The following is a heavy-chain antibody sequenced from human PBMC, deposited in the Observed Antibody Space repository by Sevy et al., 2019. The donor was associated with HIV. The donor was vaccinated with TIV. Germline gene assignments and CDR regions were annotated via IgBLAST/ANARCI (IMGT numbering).Heavy chain of an antibody. CDR2: MHYGGNT. CDR1: GGSLVSPTFY. D-gene: IGHD3-16*01. J-gene: IGHJ5*01. Sequence: SETLSLTCTASGGSLVSPTFYWGWVRQPPGERLEWIAAMHYGGNTYYNPSLKDRLAMSIDTSKNQFSLNLTSVTAADAAVYHCVRDHHLRGRHWFDSGAREPWSPSPQ. V-gene: IGHV4-39*02. CDR3: VRDHHLRGRHWFDS.